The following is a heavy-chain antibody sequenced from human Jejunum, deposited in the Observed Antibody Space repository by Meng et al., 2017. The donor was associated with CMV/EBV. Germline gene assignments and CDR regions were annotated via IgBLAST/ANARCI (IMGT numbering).Heavy chain of an antibody. D-gene: IGHD2-2*02. Sequence: DSITSLNWWSWIRQSPGKGLEWVGEMSPTASSNYNQSIKSRVTMSLDRSKNQFSLNLRSVTAADTAVYYCARGRCTRTTCYKGTFDFWGQGILVTVSS. J-gene: IGHJ4*02. CDR2: MSPTASS. V-gene: IGHV4-4*02. CDR1: DSITSLNW. CDR3: ARGRCTRTTCYKGTFDF.